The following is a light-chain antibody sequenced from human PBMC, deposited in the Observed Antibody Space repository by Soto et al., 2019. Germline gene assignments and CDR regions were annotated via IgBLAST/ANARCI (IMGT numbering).Light chain of an antibody. CDR2: EGN. CDR3: CSYAGRSTVI. CDR1: SGDIGTYNL. Sequence: QSALTQPASVSGSPGQSITISCTGSSGDIGTYNLVSWYQQHPGRAPKLIIFEGNKRPSGVSNRFSASKSGNTASLAISGLQAEDEADYHCCSYAGRSTVICGGGTKLPVL. V-gene: IGLV2-23*01. J-gene: IGLJ2*01.